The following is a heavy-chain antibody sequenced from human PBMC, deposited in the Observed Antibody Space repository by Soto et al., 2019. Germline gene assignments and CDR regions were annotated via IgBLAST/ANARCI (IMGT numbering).Heavy chain of an antibody. J-gene: IGHJ3*02. D-gene: IGHD6-19*01. CDR3: ARDPWAVAGEGAFDI. CDR2: IYYSGST. V-gene: IGHV4-59*11. CDR1: DGSISSHY. Sequence: SEMLSVTCTVADGSISSHYGSWIRQPPGKGLEWIGYIYYSGSTNYNPSLKSRVTISVDTSKNQFSLKLSSVTAADTAVYYCARDPWAVAGEGAFDIWGQGTMVTVSS.